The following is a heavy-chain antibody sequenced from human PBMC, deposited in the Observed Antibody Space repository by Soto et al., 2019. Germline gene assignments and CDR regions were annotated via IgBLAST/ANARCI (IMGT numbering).Heavy chain of an antibody. CDR3: VRGLAAGDY. CDR2: INPNGGST. V-gene: IGHV1-46*01. J-gene: IGHJ4*02. D-gene: IGHD6-19*01. Sequence: QVQLVQSGAEVVKPGASVRLSCKASGYTFSNFYIHWVRQAPGQGLEWMAIINPNGGSTNYAKKCQGRVTKTRDTSATTVYMELSSLRSEDTAVYYCVRGLAAGDYWGQGALVTVSS. CDR1: GYTFSNFY.